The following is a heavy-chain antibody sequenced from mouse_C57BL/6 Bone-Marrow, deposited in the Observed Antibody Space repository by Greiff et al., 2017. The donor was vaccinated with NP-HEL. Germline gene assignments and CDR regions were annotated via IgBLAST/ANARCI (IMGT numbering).Heavy chain of an antibody. CDR3: ARDYTTEGYFDV. CDR2: ISYDGSN. V-gene: IGHV3-6*01. J-gene: IGHJ1*03. Sequence: EVHLVESGPGLVKPSQSLSLTCSVTGYSITSGYYWNWIRQFPGNKLEWMGYISYDGSNNYNPSLKNRISITRDTSKNQFFLKLNSVTTEDTATYYCARDYTTEGYFDVWGTGTTVTVSS. CDR1: GYSITSGYY. D-gene: IGHD1-1*01.